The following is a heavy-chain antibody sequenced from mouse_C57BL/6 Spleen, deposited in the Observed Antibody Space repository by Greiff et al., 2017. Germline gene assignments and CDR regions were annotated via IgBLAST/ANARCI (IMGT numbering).Heavy chain of an antibody. D-gene: IGHD2-1*01. CDR2: INPNNGGT. V-gene: IGHV1-26*01. CDR1: GYTFTDYY. Sequence: VQLQQSGPELVKPGASVKISCKASGYTFTDYYMNWVKQSHGKSLEWIGDINPNNGGTSYNQKFKGKATLTVDKSSSTAYMELRSLTSEDSAVYYCASRDYYGNYYAMDYWGQGTSVTVSS. CDR3: ASRDYYGNYYAMDY. J-gene: IGHJ4*01.